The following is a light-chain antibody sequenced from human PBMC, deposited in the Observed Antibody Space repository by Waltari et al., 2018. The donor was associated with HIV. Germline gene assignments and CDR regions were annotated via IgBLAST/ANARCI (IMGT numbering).Light chain of an antibody. CDR2: GAS. CDR3: QQYDGLPT. Sequence: DIVMTQSPESLAVSLGERATINCKSSRSVLYSSSTKNNLPWYQPKPGQPPKRLIYGASTRESGVPDLMSGRGSETDFTLTSSSLQAEDVAVYYCQQYDGLPTFGTGTKVEIK. CDR1: RSVLYSSSTKNN. V-gene: IGKV4-1*01. J-gene: IGKJ4*01.